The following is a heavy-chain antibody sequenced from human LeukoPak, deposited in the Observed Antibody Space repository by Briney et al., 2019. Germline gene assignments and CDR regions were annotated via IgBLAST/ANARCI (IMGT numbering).Heavy chain of an antibody. V-gene: IGHV3-21*01. J-gene: IGHJ4*02. Sequence: GGSLRLSCAASGFTFSSYSMYWVRQVPGTGLEWVSSISSSSTYIYYADSIKGRFTISRDNAKNSLYLQMNSLRAEDTAVYYCARVPYCGGDCYAPTDSWGQGTLVTVSS. CDR1: GFTFSSYS. D-gene: IGHD2-21*02. CDR3: ARVPYCGGDCYAPTDS. CDR2: ISSSSTYI.